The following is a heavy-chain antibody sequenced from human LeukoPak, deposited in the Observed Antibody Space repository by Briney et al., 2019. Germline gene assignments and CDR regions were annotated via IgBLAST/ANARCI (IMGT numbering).Heavy chain of an antibody. Sequence: SVKVSCKASGGTFSSYAISWVRQAPGQGLEWMGGIIPIFGTANYAQKFQGRVTITADESTSTAYMELSSLRSEDTAVYYCARDVEYCSSTSCYTGLGFDYWGQGTLVTVSS. J-gene: IGHJ4*02. V-gene: IGHV1-69*01. D-gene: IGHD2-2*02. CDR2: IIPIFGTA. CDR3: ARDVEYCSSTSCYTGLGFDY. CDR1: GGTFSSYA.